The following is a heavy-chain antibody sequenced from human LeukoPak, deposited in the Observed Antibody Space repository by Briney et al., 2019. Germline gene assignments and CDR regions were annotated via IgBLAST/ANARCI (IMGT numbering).Heavy chain of an antibody. J-gene: IGHJ5*02. D-gene: IGHD2-2*01. Sequence: SVKVSCKASGGTFSSYAISWVRQAPGQGLEWMGGIIPIFGKANYAQKFQGRVTITADESTSTAYMELSSLRSEDTAVYYCARDQWDIVVVLNWFDPWGQGTLVTVSS. CDR2: IIPIFGKA. CDR3: ARDQWDIVVVLNWFDP. V-gene: IGHV1-69*13. CDR1: GGTFSSYA.